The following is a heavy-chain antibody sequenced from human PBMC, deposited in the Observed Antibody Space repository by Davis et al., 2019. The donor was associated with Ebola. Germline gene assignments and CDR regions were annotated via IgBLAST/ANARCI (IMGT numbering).Heavy chain of an antibody. CDR1: GYSFTNYW. CDR2: IYPGDSDT. J-gene: IGHJ4*02. V-gene: IGHV5-51*01. Sequence: GESLKISCKASGYSFTNYWIGWVRQVPGKALEWMGIIYPGDSDTRYGPSFQGQITISADKSIRTAYLQWKSLKASDSAMYYCARQTIFGVVEDYWGQGTLVTVSS. D-gene: IGHD3-3*01. CDR3: ARQTIFGVVEDY.